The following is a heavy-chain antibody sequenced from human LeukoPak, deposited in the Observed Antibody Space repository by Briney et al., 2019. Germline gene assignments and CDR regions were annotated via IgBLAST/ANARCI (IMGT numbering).Heavy chain of an antibody. V-gene: IGHV4-30-2*02. J-gene: IGHJ4*02. CDR1: GGSISSGGYY. CDR2: IYHSGST. D-gene: IGHD6-13*01. CDR3: ASRFSSSWYFDY. Sequence: SETLSLTCTVSGGSISSGGYYWSWIRQPPGKGLEWIGYIYHSGSTYYNPSLKSRVTISVDRSKNQFSLKLTAVTAADTAIYYCASRFSSSWYFDYWGQGTLVTVSS.